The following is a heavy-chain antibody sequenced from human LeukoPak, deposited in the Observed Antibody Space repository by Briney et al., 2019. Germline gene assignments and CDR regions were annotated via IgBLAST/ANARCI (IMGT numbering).Heavy chain of an antibody. Sequence: GGSLRLSCVASGFTFSSHAMTWFRQAPGKGLQWVSAISGGRTYYADSVKGRFTTSRDNSKNTVFLQMDSLRAEDTAVYYCAKDRFGIDPWGQGTRVTVSS. J-gene: IGHJ5*02. CDR3: AKDRFGIDP. V-gene: IGHV3-23*01. D-gene: IGHD3-10*01. CDR1: GFTFSSHA. CDR2: ISGGRT.